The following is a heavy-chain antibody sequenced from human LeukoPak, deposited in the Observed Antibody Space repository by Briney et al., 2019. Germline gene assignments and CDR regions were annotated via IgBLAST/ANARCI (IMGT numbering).Heavy chain of an antibody. V-gene: IGHV3-48*01. CDR3: ARDQGDSSRDY. D-gene: IGHD3-16*01. CDR1: GFTFSSYS. J-gene: IGHJ4*02. CDR2: ISSSSSTI. Sequence: GGSLRLSCAASGFTFSSYSMNWVRQAPGKGLEWVSYISSSSSTIYYADSVKGRFTISRDNAKNSLYLQMNSLRAEDTAVYYCARDQGDSSRDYWGQGTLVTVSS.